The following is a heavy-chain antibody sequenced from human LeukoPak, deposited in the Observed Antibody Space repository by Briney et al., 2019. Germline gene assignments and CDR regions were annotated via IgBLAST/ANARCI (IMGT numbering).Heavy chain of an antibody. CDR3: ARDPWGAAAGDNWFDP. V-gene: IGHV4-59*01. Sequence: SETLSLTCTVSGGSISSYYWSWIRQPPPKGLEWIGYIYYSGSTNYNPSLKSRVTISVDTSKNQFSLKLSSVTAADTAVYYCARDPWGAAAGDNWFDPCGQGTLVTVSS. CDR1: GGSISSYY. CDR2: IYYSGST. D-gene: IGHD6-13*01. J-gene: IGHJ5*02.